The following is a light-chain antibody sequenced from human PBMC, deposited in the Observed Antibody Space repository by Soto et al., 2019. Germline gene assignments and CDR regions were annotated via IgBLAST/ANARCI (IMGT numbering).Light chain of an antibody. Sequence: SALTQPASVSGSPGQSITISCTGTSSDVGSYEHVSWYQQQSGKAPKLMIYEVSKRPSGVSNRFSGSKSGNTASLTISGLQAEDEADYYCCSYGGDSNLVFGGGTKVTVL. V-gene: IGLV2-23*02. CDR1: SSDVGSYEH. CDR2: EVS. J-gene: IGLJ2*01. CDR3: CSYGGDSNLV.